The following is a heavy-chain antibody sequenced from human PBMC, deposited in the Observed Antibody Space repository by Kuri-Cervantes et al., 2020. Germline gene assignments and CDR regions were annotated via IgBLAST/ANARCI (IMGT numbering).Heavy chain of an antibody. CDR3: ARGGYCSGGSCYQTAYYYYYMDV. CDR1: GFTFSSYA. CDR2: ISGSGGST. D-gene: IGHD2-15*01. Sequence: GGSLRLSCAASGFTFSSYAMSWVRQAPGKGLEWVSAISGSGGSTYFADSVKGRFTISRDNAKNSLYLQMNSLRAEDTAVYYCARGGYCSGGSCYQTAYYYYYMDVWGKGTTVTVSS. V-gene: IGHV3-23*01. J-gene: IGHJ6*03.